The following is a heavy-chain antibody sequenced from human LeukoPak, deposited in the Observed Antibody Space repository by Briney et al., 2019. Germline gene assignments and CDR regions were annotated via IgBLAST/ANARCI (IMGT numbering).Heavy chain of an antibody. CDR3: ARVYTTGWFDP. J-gene: IGHJ5*02. CDR2: INSDGSSA. V-gene: IGHV3-74*01. D-gene: IGHD1-1*01. CDR1: GFTFSSYW. Sequence: GGSLRLSCAASGFTFSSYWMHWVRQAPGKGLVWVSRINSDGSSATHADSVKGRFTISRDNAKNTLYLQMNSLRADDTAVYYCARVYTTGWFDPWGQGTLVTVSS.